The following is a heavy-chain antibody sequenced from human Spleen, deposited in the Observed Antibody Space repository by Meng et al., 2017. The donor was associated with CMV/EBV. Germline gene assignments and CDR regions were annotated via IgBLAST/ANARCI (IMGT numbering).Heavy chain of an antibody. D-gene: IGHD1-26*01. CDR1: GDTFSSYA. V-gene: IGHV1-69*05. CDR2: ISPIFGTA. CDR3: ARGKSGSSAYYYYGMDV. J-gene: IGHJ6*02. Sequence: SVKVSCKASGDTFSSYAISWVRQAPGQGLEWMGGISPIFGTANYAQKFQGRVTITTDESTSTAYMELSSLRSEDTAVYYCARGKSGSSAYYYYGMDVWGQGTTVTVSS.